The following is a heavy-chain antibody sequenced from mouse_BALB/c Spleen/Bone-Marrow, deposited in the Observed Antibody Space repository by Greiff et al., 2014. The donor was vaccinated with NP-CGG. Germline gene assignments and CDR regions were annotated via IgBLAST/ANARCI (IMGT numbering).Heavy chain of an antibody. Sequence: EVQLQQSGAELVKPGASVKLSCTASGFNIKDTYMHWVKQRPGQGLEWIGRIDPANGNTKYDPKFQGKATITTDTSSNTAYLQVSSLTSEDTAVYYCASATTATYYAMDYWGQGTSVTVSS. CDR3: ASATTATYYAMDY. D-gene: IGHD1-2*01. CDR2: IDPANGNT. V-gene: IGHV14-3*02. J-gene: IGHJ4*01. CDR1: GFNIKDTY.